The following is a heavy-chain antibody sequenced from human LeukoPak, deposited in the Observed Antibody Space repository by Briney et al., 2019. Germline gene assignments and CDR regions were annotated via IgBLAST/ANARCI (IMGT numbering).Heavy chain of an antibody. D-gene: IGHD1-14*01. CDR2: ITPFNGNT. J-gene: IGHJ4*02. CDR3: ASSRGFSELFDY. V-gene: IGHV1-45*02. Sequence: SVKVSCKASGYTFTYRYLHWVRQAPGQVLEWMGWITPFNGNTNYAQKFQDRVTITRDRSMSTAYMELSSLRSEDTAMYYCASSRGFSELFDYWGQGTLVTVSS. CDR1: GYTFTYRY.